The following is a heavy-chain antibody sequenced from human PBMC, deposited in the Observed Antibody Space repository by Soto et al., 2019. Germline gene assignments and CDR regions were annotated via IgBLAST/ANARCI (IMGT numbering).Heavy chain of an antibody. D-gene: IGHD6-19*01. V-gene: IGHV1-2*04. CDR3: ARAGSYSSGWYSYYGMDV. CDR1: GYTFTGYY. CDR2: INPISGGT. Sequence: ASVKVSCKASGYTFTGYYMHWVRQAPGQGLEWMGWINPISGGTNYAQKFQGWVTMTRDTSISTAYMELSRLRSDDTAVYYCARAGSYSSGWYSYYGMDVWGRGTTVTVSS. J-gene: IGHJ6*02.